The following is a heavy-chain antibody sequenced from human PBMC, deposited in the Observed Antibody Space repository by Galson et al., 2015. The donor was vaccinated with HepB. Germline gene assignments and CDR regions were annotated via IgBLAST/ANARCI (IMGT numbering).Heavy chain of an antibody. Sequence: SVKVSCKASGYTFTTYALNWVRQAPGQGLEWMGWINTNTGNPTYAQGFTGRFVFSLDTSVSTAYLQISSLKAADTAVYYCARESTDYSSSWPDEFDIWGQGTMVTVSS. CDR2: INTNTGNP. CDR1: GYTFTTYA. CDR3: ARESTDYSSSWPDEFDI. J-gene: IGHJ3*02. D-gene: IGHD6-13*01. V-gene: IGHV7-4-1*02.